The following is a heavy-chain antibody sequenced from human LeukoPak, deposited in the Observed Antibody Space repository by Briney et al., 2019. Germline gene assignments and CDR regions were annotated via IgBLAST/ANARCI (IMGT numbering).Heavy chain of an antibody. V-gene: IGHV1-69*06. CDR2: IIPIFGTS. CDR1: GGSIMNCA. CDR3: ARVAAAIPRWYFDL. Sequence: GASVKVSCKTSGGSIMNCAISWVRQAPGQGLEWMGVIIPIFGTSNYAQKFQGRVTITADKSTNTANMELSSLRSEDTAVYYCARVAAAIPRWYFDLWGRGTLVTVSS. J-gene: IGHJ2*01. D-gene: IGHD2-21*02.